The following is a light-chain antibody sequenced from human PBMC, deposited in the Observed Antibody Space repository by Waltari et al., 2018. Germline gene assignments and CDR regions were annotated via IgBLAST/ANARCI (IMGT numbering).Light chain of an antibody. CDR3: ASWDESLSGFVV. CDR2: RND. J-gene: IGLJ2*01. CDR1: TSNIVSTY. V-gene: IGLV1-47*01. Sequence: QSGLTQPPSASGTPGQRVIISCSGSTSNIVSTYVYLSQHVPGAAPKLLIYRNDQRPSGVPDRFSGSKSGASASLAISGLRSEDEAHYFCASWDESLSGFVVFGGGTKLTVL.